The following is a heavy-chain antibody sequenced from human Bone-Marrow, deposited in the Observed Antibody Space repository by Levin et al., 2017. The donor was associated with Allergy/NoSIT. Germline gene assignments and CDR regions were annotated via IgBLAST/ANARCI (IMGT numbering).Heavy chain of an antibody. CDR1: GGTFSSYA. J-gene: IGHJ6*02. D-gene: IGHD2-2*02. V-gene: IGHV1-69*06. CDR3: ARGYCSSTSCYNYYYYYGMDV. CDR2: IIPIFGTA. Sequence: ASVKVSCKASGGTFSSYAISWVRQAPGQGLEWMGGIIPIFGTANYAQKFHGRVTITADKSTSTAYMELSSLRSEDTAVYYCARGYCSSTSCYNYYYYYGMDVWGQGTTVTVSS.